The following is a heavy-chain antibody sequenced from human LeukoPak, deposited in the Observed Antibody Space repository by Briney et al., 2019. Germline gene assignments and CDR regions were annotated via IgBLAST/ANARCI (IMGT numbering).Heavy chain of an antibody. CDR3: AKEKFVWIRALED. J-gene: IGHJ4*02. Sequence: PGGSLRLSCAASGFTFSDYYMSWIRQAPGKGLEWVSYISSSGSTIYYADSVKGRFTIPRDNSKNTLYLQMNSLRAEDTAVYYCAKEKFVWIRALEDWGQGTLVTVSS. CDR2: ISSSGSTI. D-gene: IGHD3-16*01. CDR1: GFTFSDYY. V-gene: IGHV3-11*04.